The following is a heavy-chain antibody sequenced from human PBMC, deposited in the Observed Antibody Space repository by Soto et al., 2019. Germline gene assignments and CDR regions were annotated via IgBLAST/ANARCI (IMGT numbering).Heavy chain of an antibody. CDR3: ARHVWDPAGGSYYYYGMDV. Sequence: PGESLKISCKGSGYSFTSYWISWVRQMPGKGLEWMGRIDPSDSYTNYSPSFQGHVTISADKSISTAYLQWSSLKASDTAMYYCARHVWDPAGGSYYYYGMDVWGQGTTVTVSS. CDR2: IDPSDSYT. D-gene: IGHD1-26*01. J-gene: IGHJ6*02. V-gene: IGHV5-10-1*01. CDR1: GYSFTSYW.